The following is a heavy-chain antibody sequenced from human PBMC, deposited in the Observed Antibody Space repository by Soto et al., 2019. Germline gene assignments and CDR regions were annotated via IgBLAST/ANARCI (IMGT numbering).Heavy chain of an antibody. D-gene: IGHD6-25*01. J-gene: IGHJ6*03. CDR2: IYYSGST. V-gene: IGHV4-59*01. CDR1: GGSISSYY. Sequence: PSETLSLTCTVSGGSISSYYWSWIRQPPGKGLEWIGYIYYSGSTNYNPSLKSRVTISVDTSKNQFSPKLSSVTAADTPVYYCARSLGYSSGGYYYNRDVGGKGITVNLPS. CDR3: ARSLGYSSGGYYYNRDV.